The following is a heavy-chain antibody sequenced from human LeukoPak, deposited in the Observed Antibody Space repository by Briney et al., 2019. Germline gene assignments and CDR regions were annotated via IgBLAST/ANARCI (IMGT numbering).Heavy chain of an antibody. CDR2: ISSDGVTT. Sequence: PGTSLRLSCAASGFTFSRFAMHWVRQTPDKGLEWVALISSDGVTTYYADSVRGRFTISRDNSKNTLFLQMNSLRGEDTAVYYCAREYSDSYGVIGHFDSWGQGTLVPVSS. CDR3: AREYSDSYGVIGHFDS. V-gene: IGHV3-30*19. D-gene: IGHD2-21*01. J-gene: IGHJ4*02. CDR1: GFTFSRFA.